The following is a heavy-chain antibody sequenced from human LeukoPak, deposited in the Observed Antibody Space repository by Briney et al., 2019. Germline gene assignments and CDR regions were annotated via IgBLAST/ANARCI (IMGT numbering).Heavy chain of an antibody. D-gene: IGHD5-18*01. CDR3: ANGAMVTGLDY. J-gene: IGHJ4*02. CDR2: ISYDGSNK. V-gene: IGHV3-30*18. CDR1: GFTFSNYG. Sequence: GGSLRLSCAASGFTFSNYGMHWVREAPGKGLEWVAVISYDGSNKYYADSVKGRFTISRDNSKNTLYLQMNSLRAEDTAVYYCANGAMVTGLDYWGQGTLVTVCS.